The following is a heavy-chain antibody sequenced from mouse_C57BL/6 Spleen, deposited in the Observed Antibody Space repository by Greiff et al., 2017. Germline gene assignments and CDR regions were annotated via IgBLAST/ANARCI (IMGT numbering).Heavy chain of an antibody. V-gene: IGHV5-9-1*02. CDR2: ISSGGDYI. Sequence: EVQGVESGEGLVKPGGSLKLSCAASGFTFSSYAMSWVRQTPEKRLGWVAYISSGGDYIYCADTVKGRFTISRDNARNTLYLQMSSLKSEDTAMYYCTRNWAYFDYWGQGTTLTVSS. CDR1: GFTFSSYA. D-gene: IGHD4-1*01. J-gene: IGHJ2*01. CDR3: TRNWAYFDY.